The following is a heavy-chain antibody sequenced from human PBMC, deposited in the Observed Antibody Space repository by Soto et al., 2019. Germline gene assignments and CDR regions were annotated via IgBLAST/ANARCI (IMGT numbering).Heavy chain of an antibody. D-gene: IGHD6-13*01. CDR3: ARDHTPLNSSSWYIWFDP. CDR1: GGSFSGYY. J-gene: IGHJ5*02. CDR2: INHSGST. Sequence: LSLTCAVYGGSFSGYYWSWIRQPPGKGLEWIGEINHSGSTNYNPSLKSRVTISVDTSKNQFSLKLSSVTAADTAVYYCARDHTPLNSSSWYIWFDPWGQGTLVTVSS. V-gene: IGHV4-34*01.